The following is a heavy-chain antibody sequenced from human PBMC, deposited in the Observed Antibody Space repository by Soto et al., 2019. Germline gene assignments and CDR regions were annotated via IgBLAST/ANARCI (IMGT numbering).Heavy chain of an antibody. V-gene: IGHV4-61*01. CDR2: LYNSGST. CDR3: ARDNGYSYGYFDY. CDR1: GGSVSSGSYY. D-gene: IGHD5-18*01. Sequence: SETLSLTCTVSGGSVSSGSYYWTWIRQPPGKGLEWIGCLYNSGSTNYNPALKSRATISVDTSKNQFSLRLSSVTAADTAVYYCARDNGYSYGYFDYWGQGTLVTVS. J-gene: IGHJ4*02.